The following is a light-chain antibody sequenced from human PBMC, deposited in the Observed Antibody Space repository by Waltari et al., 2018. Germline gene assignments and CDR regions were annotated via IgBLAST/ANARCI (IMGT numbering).Light chain of an antibody. CDR3: QQYGTSPPWT. Sequence: EMVLPQSPGTLPLSPGERATLSCRASQSLANNYLAWYQRKPGQAPRLLIYAASNRASRIPDRFSGSGSGTDFTLTISRLEPEDFAIYYCQQYGTSPPWTFGQGTKVEIK. CDR2: AAS. J-gene: IGKJ1*01. V-gene: IGKV3-20*01. CDR1: QSLANNY.